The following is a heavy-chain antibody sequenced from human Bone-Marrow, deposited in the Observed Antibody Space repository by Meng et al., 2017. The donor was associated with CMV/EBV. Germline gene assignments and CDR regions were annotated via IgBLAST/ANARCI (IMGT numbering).Heavy chain of an antibody. J-gene: IGHJ6*02. D-gene: IGHD3-3*01. CDR1: GFSFSTYG. V-gene: IGHV3-21*01. Sequence: GGSLRLSCAASGFSFSTYGMNWVRQAPGKGLELVSCISSSSYIYNADSVKGRFTISRDNAKNSLYLQMNSLRAEDTAVYYCARDLDTIFRYGMDVWGQGTTVTVSS. CDR2: ISSSSYI. CDR3: ARDLDTIFRYGMDV.